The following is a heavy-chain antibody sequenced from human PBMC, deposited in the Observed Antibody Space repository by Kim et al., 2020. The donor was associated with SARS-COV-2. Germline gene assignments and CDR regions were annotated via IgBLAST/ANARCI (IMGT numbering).Heavy chain of an antibody. CDR1: GYSFTSYW. V-gene: IGHV5-51*01. Sequence: GESLKISCKGSGYSFTSYWIGWVRQMPGKGLEWMGIIYPGDSDTRYSPSFQGQVTISADKSISTAYLQWSSLKASDTAMYYCARRSYSSSWANYYYYGMDVWGQGTTVTVSS. J-gene: IGHJ6*02. D-gene: IGHD6-13*01. CDR3: ARRSYSSSWANYYYYGMDV. CDR2: IYPGDSDT.